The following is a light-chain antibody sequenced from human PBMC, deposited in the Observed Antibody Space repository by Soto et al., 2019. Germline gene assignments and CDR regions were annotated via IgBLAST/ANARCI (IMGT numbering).Light chain of an antibody. Sequence: QSARTQPRSVSGSPGQSITISWTGTSSDVGGYNYVSWYRQHPGKAPKLMIYDVSKRPSGVPDRFSGSKSGNTASLTISGLQAEDEADYYCCSYAGSYTHYVFGTGTKVTVL. CDR2: DVS. J-gene: IGLJ1*01. CDR1: SSDVGGYNY. V-gene: IGLV2-11*01. CDR3: CSYAGSYTHYV.